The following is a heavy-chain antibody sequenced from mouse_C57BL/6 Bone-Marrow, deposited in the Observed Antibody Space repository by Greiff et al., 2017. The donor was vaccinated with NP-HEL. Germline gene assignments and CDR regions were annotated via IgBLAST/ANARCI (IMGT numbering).Heavy chain of an antibody. CDR1: GFNIKDYY. D-gene: IGHD1-1*01. Sequence: LQKSGAGRGKRGSSVRLSCTASGFNIKDYYMHWVKQRTEQGLEWIGRIDPEDGETKYAPKFQGKATITADTSSNTAYLQLSSLTSEDTAVYYCARRYYGSSSYYAMDYWGQGTSVTVSS. V-gene: IGHV14-2*01. CDR3: ARRYYGSSSYYAMDY. CDR2: IDPEDGET. J-gene: IGHJ4*01.